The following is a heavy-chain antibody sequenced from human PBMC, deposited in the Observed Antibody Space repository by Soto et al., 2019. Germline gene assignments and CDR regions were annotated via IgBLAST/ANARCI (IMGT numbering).Heavy chain of an antibody. J-gene: IGHJ6*02. D-gene: IGHD6-13*01. Sequence: QVQLVESGGGVVQPGRSLRLSCAASGFTFSSYGMHWVRQAPGKGLEWVAVISYDGSNKYYADSVKGRFTISRDNSKNTLYLQMNSLRAEDTAVYYCAKYQVIAAAGYYYGMDVWGQGTTVTVSS. CDR2: ISYDGSNK. CDR3: AKYQVIAAAGYYYGMDV. CDR1: GFTFSSYG. V-gene: IGHV3-30*18.